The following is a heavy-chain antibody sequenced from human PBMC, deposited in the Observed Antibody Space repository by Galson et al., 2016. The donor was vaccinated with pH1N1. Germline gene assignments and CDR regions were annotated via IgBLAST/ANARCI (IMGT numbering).Heavy chain of an antibody. J-gene: IGHJ4*02. V-gene: IGHV2-70*01. CDR3: ARALYGDCGGYFDH. D-gene: IGHD4-17*01. CDR1: GFSLSTSGLC. CDR2: IDWDDDK. Sequence: PALVNPTQTLTLTCTFSGFSLSTSGLCVSWIRQPPGKALEWLALIDWDDDKYYSTSLKTRLTISKDTSKNQVVLTMTNMDPVDTATYYCARALYGDCGGYFDHWGQGTLVTVSS.